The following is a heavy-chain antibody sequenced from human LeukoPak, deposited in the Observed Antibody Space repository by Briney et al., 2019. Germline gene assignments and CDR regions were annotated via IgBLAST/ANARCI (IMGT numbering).Heavy chain of an antibody. CDR1: GFTFSSYW. Sequence: PGGSLRLSCAASGFTFSSYWMHWVRQAPGKGLVWVSRINSDGSSTSYADSVRGRFTISRDNAKNSLYLQMNSLRAEDTAVYYCVREPALHLVPLDWYFDLWGRGTLVTVSS. V-gene: IGHV3-74*01. CDR2: INSDGSST. D-gene: IGHD6-13*01. CDR3: VREPALHLVPLDWYFDL. J-gene: IGHJ2*01.